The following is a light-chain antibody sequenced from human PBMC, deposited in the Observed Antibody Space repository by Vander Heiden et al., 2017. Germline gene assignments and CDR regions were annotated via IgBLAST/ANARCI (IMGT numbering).Light chain of an antibody. CDR2: GTS. CDR1: QSISST. J-gene: IGKJ1*01. CDR3: QQYNNGPPWT. V-gene: IGKV3-15*01. Sequence: EIVMTQSPATPSVSPGERATLSCRASQSISSTLAWYQQKPGQAPRLLIYGTSTRATGIPARFSGSGSGTEFTLTISSLQSEDFAVYYCQQYNNGPPWTFGQGTKVEMK.